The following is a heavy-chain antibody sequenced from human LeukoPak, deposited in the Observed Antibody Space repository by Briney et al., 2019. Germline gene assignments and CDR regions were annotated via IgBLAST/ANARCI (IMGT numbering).Heavy chain of an antibody. CDR2: IYHSGNT. J-gene: IGHJ5*02. CDR1: GGSIGTPNW. Sequence: PSETLSLTCAVSGGSIGTPNWWSWVRQPPGKGLEWIGEIYHSGNTNYNPSLKSRVTISVDKSKDQFSLKLSSVTAADTAVYYCAGGSFVFDPWGQGTLVTVSS. V-gene: IGHV4-4*02. D-gene: IGHD2-15*01. CDR3: AGGSFVFDP.